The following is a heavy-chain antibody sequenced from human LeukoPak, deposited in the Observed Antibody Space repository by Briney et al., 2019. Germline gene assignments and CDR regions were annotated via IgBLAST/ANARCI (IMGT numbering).Heavy chain of an antibody. Sequence: SVKVSCKASGGTFSSYAISWVRQAPGQGLEWMGRIIPIFGTANYAQKFQGRVTITTDESTSTAYMELSSLGSEDTAVYYCARFSEGQLGTDYWGQGTLVTVSS. D-gene: IGHD6-6*01. CDR2: IIPIFGTA. V-gene: IGHV1-69*05. CDR1: GGTFSSYA. CDR3: ARFSEGQLGTDY. J-gene: IGHJ4*02.